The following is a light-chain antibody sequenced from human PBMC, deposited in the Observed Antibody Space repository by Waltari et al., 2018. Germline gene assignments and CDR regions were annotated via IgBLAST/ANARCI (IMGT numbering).Light chain of an antibody. J-gene: IGKJ1*01. V-gene: IGKV3-20*01. Sequence: EIVLTQSPGTLSLSPGERATLSCRASQSVGKSLAWYQEKSGQAPRTLIYDASTRATGIPDRFSASGFGTDFSLTISRLEPEDFAVYYCQKYVRLPVTFGQGTKVEIK. CDR3: QKYVRLPVT. CDR2: DAS. CDR1: QSVGKS.